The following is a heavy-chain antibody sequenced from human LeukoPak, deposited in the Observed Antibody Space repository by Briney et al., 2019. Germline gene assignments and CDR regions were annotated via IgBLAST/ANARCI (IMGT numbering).Heavy chain of an antibody. V-gene: IGHV4-61*01. J-gene: IGHJ5*02. D-gene: IGHD3-9*01. CDR2: IYYSGTT. CDR3: ARTTGRYLQFDP. Sequence: SETLSLTCTVSGGSVSGGSYYWSWIRQPPGKGLEWIGYIYYSGTTNYNPSLKSRVTISVDTSKNQFSLKLSSVTAADTAVYYCARTTGRYLQFDPWGQGTLVTVSS. CDR1: GGSVSGGSYY.